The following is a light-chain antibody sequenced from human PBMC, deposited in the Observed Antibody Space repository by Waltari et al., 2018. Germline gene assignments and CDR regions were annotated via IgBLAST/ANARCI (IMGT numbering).Light chain of an antibody. CDR2: AAS. CDR3: QNYVNLTVT. J-gene: IGKJ1*01. CDR1: QSVSRA. Sequence: EIVLTQSPGTLSLSPGERATLSCRASQSVSRALAWYQQKPGQAPRLLIYAASTRATGVPDMLSGSGSGTDFSLTVSRVDSEDFAVYCCQNYVNLTVTFGQGTKVES. V-gene: IGKV3-20*01.